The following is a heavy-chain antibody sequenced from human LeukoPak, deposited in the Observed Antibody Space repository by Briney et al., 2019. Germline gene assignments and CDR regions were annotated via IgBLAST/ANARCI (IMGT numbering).Heavy chain of an antibody. Sequence: GGSLRLSCAASGFTFSSYAMTWVRQAPGKGLEWVSLISGSADSTYYADSVRGRFTVSRDKNSLYLQMNNLRAEDTAVYYCARGSYRGTLWGQGSLVTVSS. J-gene: IGHJ4*02. CDR3: ARGSYRGTL. CDR2: ISGSADST. D-gene: IGHD1-26*01. V-gene: IGHV3-23*01. CDR1: GFTFSSYA.